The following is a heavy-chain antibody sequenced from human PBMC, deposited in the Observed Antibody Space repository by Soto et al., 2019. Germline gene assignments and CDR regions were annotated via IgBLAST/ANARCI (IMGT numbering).Heavy chain of an antibody. J-gene: IGHJ4*02. CDR3: ARDGLTPYSSSYIDY. CDR2: ISSSSSYI. V-gene: IGHV3-21*01. CDR1: GFTFSSYS. D-gene: IGHD6-13*01. Sequence: GGSLRLSCAASGFTFSSYSMNWVRQAPGKGLEWVSSISSSSSYIYYADSVKGRFTISRDNAKNSLYLQMNSLRAEDTAVYYCARDGLTPYSSSYIDYWGQGTLVTVSS.